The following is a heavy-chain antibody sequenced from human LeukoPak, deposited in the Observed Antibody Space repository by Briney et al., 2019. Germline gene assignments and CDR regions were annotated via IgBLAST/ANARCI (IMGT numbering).Heavy chain of an antibody. J-gene: IGHJ4*02. V-gene: IGHV3-30-3*01. CDR2: IKYDGSNK. CDR3: AMMTVATPFDS. Sequence: PGGSLRLSCSASGFTFNNYALTWVRQAPGKGLEWVTLIKYDGSNKYYADSVKGRFTISRDNSKNTLYLQMNSLRPEDTALYYCAMMTVATPFDSWGQGTLVTVAS. CDR1: GFTFNNYA. D-gene: IGHD6-19*01.